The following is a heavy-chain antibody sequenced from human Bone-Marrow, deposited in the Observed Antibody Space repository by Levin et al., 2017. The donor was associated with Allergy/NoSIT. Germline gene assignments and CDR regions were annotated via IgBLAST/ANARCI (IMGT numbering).Heavy chain of an antibody. CDR3: ARFQAAGEPERNYYYYGMDV. J-gene: IGHJ6*02. CDR2: IKQDGSEK. D-gene: IGHD6-13*01. CDR1: GFTFSSYW. Sequence: GESLKISCAASGFTFSSYWMSWVRQAPGKGLEWVANIKQDGSEKYYVDSVKGRFTISRDNAKNSLYLQMNSLRAEDTAVYYCARFQAAGEPERNYYYYGMDVWGQGTTVTVSS. V-gene: IGHV3-7*01.